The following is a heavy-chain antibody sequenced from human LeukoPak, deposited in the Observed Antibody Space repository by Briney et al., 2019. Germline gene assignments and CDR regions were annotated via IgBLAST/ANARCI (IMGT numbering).Heavy chain of an antibody. V-gene: IGHV4-4*02. Sequence: HSETLSLTCAVSGGSISSNNWWGWVRQPPGKGLEWIGEIYHSGSPNYDPSLKSRVTISVDKSRNHFSLNLSSVTAADTAEYYCARVNINNWHSCDYWGQGTLVTVSS. CDR3: ARVNINNWHSCDY. J-gene: IGHJ4*02. CDR2: IYHSGSP. CDR1: GGSISSNNW. D-gene: IGHD1-1*01.